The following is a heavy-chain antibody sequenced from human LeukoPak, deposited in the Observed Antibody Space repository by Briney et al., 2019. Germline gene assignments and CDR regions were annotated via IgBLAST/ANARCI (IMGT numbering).Heavy chain of an antibody. Sequence: PGGSLRLSCAASGFTFSDHYMDWVRQAPGKGLEWVGRIRNKINSYTTEYAASVKGRFTISRDDSKNSLYLQMNSLKTEDTAVYYCARGGPLVEATSVFDYWGQGTLVTVSS. D-gene: IGHD1-26*01. CDR1: GFTFSDHY. V-gene: IGHV3-72*01. CDR2: IRNKINSYTT. J-gene: IGHJ4*02. CDR3: ARGGPLVEATSVFDY.